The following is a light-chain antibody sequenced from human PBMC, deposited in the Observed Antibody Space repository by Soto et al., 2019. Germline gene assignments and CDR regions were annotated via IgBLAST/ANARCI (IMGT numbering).Light chain of an antibody. CDR2: GAS. V-gene: IGKV3-20*01. J-gene: IGKJ1*01. CDR3: QHYGSSLWG. Sequence: IVLTQSPGTLSFSPGERSTLACRSSQSVSSSYLAWYQQKPGQAPRLIIYGASSRATGIPDRFSGSGSGADFTLTISRLEPEDFAVYYCQHYGSSLWGFGPGTKVDIK. CDR1: QSVSSSY.